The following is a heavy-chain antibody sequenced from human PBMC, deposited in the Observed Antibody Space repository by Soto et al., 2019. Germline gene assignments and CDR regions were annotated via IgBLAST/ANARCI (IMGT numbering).Heavy chain of an antibody. V-gene: IGHV3-23*01. CDR3: AIGSFGTGRYLDLIAY. CDR2: ISGSGGST. CDR1: GFTFSSYA. D-gene: IGHD3-10*01. Sequence: PGGSLRLSCAASGFTFSSYAMSWVRQAPGKGLEWVSAISGSGGSTYYADSVKGRFAISRDNSKNTLYLQMNSLRAEDTAVYYCAIGSFGTGRYLDLIAYWGRGSLVTVSS. J-gene: IGHJ4*02.